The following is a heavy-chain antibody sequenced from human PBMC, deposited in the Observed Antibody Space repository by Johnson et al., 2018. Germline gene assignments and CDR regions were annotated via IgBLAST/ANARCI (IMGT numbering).Heavy chain of an antibody. Sequence: VQLVESGGGLVQPGGSLRLSCVASEFPFSTYAMNWVRQAPGKGLDWVSAISDAGGSTYYVDSVKGRFTISRDNSKNTLNLQMNSLRDEDTAVYYCAKVATPQKAVLAEYFQHWGQGTLVTVSS. CDR1: EFPFSTYA. CDR2: ISDAGGST. D-gene: IGHD2-15*01. CDR3: AKVATPQKAVLAEYFQH. J-gene: IGHJ1*01. V-gene: IGHV3-23*04.